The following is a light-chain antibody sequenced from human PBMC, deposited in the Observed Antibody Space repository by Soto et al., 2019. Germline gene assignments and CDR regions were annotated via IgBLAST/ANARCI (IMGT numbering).Light chain of an antibody. V-gene: IGKV3-11*01. CDR3: QQRRTWPLT. Sequence: EIVLTQSPATLSLSPGERATLSCRASQSLGNWLAWYQQKPGQSPRLLIYDASNRATGIPARFSGSGSGTDFSLTISSLEPEDDAVYYCQQRRTWPLTFGGGTKVDIK. J-gene: IGKJ4*01. CDR1: QSLGNW. CDR2: DAS.